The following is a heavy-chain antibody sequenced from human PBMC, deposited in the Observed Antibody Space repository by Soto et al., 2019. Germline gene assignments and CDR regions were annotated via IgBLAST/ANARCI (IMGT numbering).Heavy chain of an antibody. CDR3: ARAGYCSGGTCFHGNCDY. CDR2: INPNGGST. Sequence: QVQLVQSGAEVKRPGASVKVSCKASGYTFTTYYMHWVRQATGQGLEWLGIINPNGGSTTYAQKFQGRVTMTRDTSTSTVYLELSRLRSEDTAVYYCARAGYCSGGTCFHGNCDYWGQGTLVTVSA. D-gene: IGHD2-15*01. V-gene: IGHV1-46*01. CDR1: GYTFTTYY. J-gene: IGHJ4*02.